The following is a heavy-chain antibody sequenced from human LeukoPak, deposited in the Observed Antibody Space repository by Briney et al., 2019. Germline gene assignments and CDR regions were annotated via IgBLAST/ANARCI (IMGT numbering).Heavy chain of an antibody. D-gene: IGHD6-13*01. CDR3: ARDGIAAAVAVNSS. J-gene: IGHJ4*02. V-gene: IGHV3-7*01. CDR2: IKQDGSEK. CDR1: GFTFSSYW. Sequence: GGSLRLSCAASGFTFSSYWMSWVRQAPGKGLDWVANIKQDGSEKYYVDSVKGRFTISRDNAKNSLYLQMNSLRAEDTAVYYCARDGIAAAVAVNSSWGQGTLVTVSS.